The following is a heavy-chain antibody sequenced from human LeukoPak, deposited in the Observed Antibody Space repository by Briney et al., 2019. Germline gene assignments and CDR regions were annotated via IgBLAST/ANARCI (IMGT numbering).Heavy chain of an antibody. CDR2: IYSGGST. CDR1: GFTFSSYA. Sequence: GGSLRLSCVASGFTFSSYALSWVRQAPGKGLEWVSVIYSGGSTYYADSVKGRFTISRDNSKNTLYLQMNSLRVEDTAVHYCALGLVTDYWGQGTLVTVSS. J-gene: IGHJ4*02. D-gene: IGHD3-9*01. CDR3: ALGLVTDY. V-gene: IGHV3-66*01.